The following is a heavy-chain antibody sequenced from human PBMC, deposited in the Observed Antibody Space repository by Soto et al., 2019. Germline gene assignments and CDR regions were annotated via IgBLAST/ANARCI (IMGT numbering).Heavy chain of an antibody. D-gene: IGHD3-22*01. J-gene: IGHJ1*01. Sequence: QVQLVESGGGVVQPGRSLRLSCTVSGFTFSSYVMHWVRQAPGEGLEWVAGISVDGSSTHYADSVKGRFTISRDNSKNTLYRQMDSLTAEETTVYYCAREDESSGHAGTFQHWGQGTLVTVSS. CDR1: GFTFSSYV. V-gene: IGHV3-30-3*01. CDR2: ISVDGSST. CDR3: AREDESSGHAGTFQH.